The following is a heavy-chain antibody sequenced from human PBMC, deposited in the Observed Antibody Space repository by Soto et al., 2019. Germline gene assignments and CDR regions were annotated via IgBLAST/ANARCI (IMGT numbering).Heavy chain of an antibody. Sequence: QVQLVQSGAEVKKPGASVKVSCKASGYTFTSYGISWVRQAPGQGLEWMGWISAYNGNPNYAQKLQGRVSMTTDTSTNTAYIELRSLRSDDTAVYYCASTPVPPPDAFDICGQGTMGTDSS. V-gene: IGHV1-18*01. CDR2: ISAYNGNP. D-gene: IGHD1-1*01. CDR3: ASTPVPPPDAFDI. CDR1: GYTFTSYG. J-gene: IGHJ3*02.